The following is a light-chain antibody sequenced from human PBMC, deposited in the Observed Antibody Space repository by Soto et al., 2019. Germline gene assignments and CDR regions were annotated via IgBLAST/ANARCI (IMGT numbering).Light chain of an antibody. Sequence: EIVMTQSPPTLSVSPGERATLSCRASQSVSSNLAWYQQKPGQAPRLLIYGASTRATGIPARFSGSGSGTEFTLTISSLQSEDFAVYYCQQYNNWPLTFGGGTKVDIK. CDR2: GAS. V-gene: IGKV3-15*01. J-gene: IGKJ4*01. CDR1: QSVSSN. CDR3: QQYNNWPLT.